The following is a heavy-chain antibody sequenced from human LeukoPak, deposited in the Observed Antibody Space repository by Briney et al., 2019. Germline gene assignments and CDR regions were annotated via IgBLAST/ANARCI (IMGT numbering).Heavy chain of an antibody. CDR2: ITSRSSSI. J-gene: IGHJ3*02. V-gene: IGHV3-48*01. CDR1: GFTFSNYN. Sequence: PGGSLRLSCAASGFTFSNYNMNWVRQAPGKGLEWVSYITSRSSSIYYADSVKGRFTISRDNAQNSLYLQMNSLRAEDTALYFCARDPARSFDIWGHGTMVTVSS. CDR3: ARDPARSFDI.